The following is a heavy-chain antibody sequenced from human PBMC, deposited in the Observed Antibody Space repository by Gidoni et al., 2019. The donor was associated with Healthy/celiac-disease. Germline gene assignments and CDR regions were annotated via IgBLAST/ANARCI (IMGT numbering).Heavy chain of an antibody. J-gene: IGHJ5*02. Sequence: QVQLVESGGGVVQPGRSLRLSCAASGFTFSSSGMHWVRQAPGKGLEWVAVIWYDGSNKYYADSVKGRFTISRDNSKNTLYLQMNSLRAEDTAVYYCARGDYIVVVPAAGALGPWGQGTLVTVSS. CDR3: ARGDYIVVVPAAGALGP. CDR2: IWYDGSNK. D-gene: IGHD2-2*01. V-gene: IGHV3-33*01. CDR1: GFTFSSSG.